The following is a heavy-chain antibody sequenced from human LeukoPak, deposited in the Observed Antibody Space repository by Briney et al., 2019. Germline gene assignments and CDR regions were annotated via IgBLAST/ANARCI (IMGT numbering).Heavy chain of an antibody. V-gene: IGHV4-34*01. D-gene: IGHD3-10*01. CDR1: GGPFSGYF. J-gene: IGHJ4*02. CDR3: ARRYYYNLGSFPFDF. CDR2: IHNSGTT. Sequence: SETLSLTCAVSGGPFSGYFWSWIRQSSGKGLEWIGEIHNSGTTNYNPSLNSRVTISEDTSKNQFYLNLSSVTAADTAVYYCARRYYYNLGSFPFDFWGQGTLVTVS.